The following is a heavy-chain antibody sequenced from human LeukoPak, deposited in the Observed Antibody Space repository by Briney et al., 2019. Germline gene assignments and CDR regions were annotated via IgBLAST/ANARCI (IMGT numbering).Heavy chain of an antibody. J-gene: IGHJ4*02. V-gene: IGHV3-48*03. Sequence: GGSLRLSCAASGFTFSSYEMNWDRQAPGKGLEWVSYISSSGSTIYYADSVKGRFTISRDNAKNSLYLQMNSLRAEDTAVYYCARVRYSSSSDWGQGTLVTVSS. CDR2: ISSSGSTI. CDR1: GFTFSSYE. D-gene: IGHD6-6*01. CDR3: ARVRYSSSSD.